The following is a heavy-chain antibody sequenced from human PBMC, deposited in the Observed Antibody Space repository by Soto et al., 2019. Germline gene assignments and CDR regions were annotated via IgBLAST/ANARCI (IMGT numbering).Heavy chain of an antibody. CDR3: ARGIYDSSGYGAFDI. CDR1: GFTFSSYA. CDR2: IWYDGSNK. Sequence: PGGSLRLSCAASGFTFSSYAMHWVRQAPGKGLEWVAVIWYDGSNKYYADSVKGRFTISRDNSKNTLYLQMNSLRAEDTAVYYCARGIYDSSGYGAFDIWGQGTMVPVSS. J-gene: IGHJ3*02. V-gene: IGHV3-33*08. D-gene: IGHD3-22*01.